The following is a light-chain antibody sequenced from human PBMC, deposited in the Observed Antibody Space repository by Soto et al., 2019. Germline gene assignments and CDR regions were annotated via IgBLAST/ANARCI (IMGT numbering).Light chain of an antibody. CDR3: QSYDSSLSGSHVV. J-gene: IGLJ2*01. CDR2: DNN. V-gene: IGLV1-40*01. CDR1: SSNIGARYA. Sequence: QSVLTQPPSVSGAPGQRVTIPCTGSSSNIGARYAVHRYQHLPGTAPKLLIYDNNNRPSGVPDRFSASKSGTSASLAITGLQAEDEADYYCQSYDSSLSGSHVVFGGGTKLTVL.